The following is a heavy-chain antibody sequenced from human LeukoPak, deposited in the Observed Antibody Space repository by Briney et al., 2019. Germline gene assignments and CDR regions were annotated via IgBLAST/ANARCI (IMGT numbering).Heavy chain of an antibody. Sequence: GGSLRLSCAASVFTFSDYYMSWIRQAPGKGLEWVSYISSSGSTIYYADSVKGRFTISRDNAKNSLYLQMNSLRAEDTAVYYCARDFDYDILTGYLVYWGQGTLVTVSS. CDR2: ISSSGSTI. D-gene: IGHD3-9*01. J-gene: IGHJ4*02. V-gene: IGHV3-11*01. CDR1: VFTFSDYY. CDR3: ARDFDYDILTGYLVY.